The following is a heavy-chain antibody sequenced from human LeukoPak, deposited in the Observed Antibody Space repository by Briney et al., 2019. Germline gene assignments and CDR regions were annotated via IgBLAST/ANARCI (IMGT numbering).Heavy chain of an antibody. Sequence: AASVKVSCKASGYTFTSYDINWVRQATGQGLEWMGWMNPNSGNTGYAQKFQGRVTITRNTSISTAYVELSSLRSEDTAVYYCARGAITGTTGDYWGQGTLVTVSS. J-gene: IGHJ4*02. CDR2: MNPNSGNT. CDR1: GYTFTSYD. V-gene: IGHV1-8*03. D-gene: IGHD1-7*01. CDR3: ARGAITGTTGDY.